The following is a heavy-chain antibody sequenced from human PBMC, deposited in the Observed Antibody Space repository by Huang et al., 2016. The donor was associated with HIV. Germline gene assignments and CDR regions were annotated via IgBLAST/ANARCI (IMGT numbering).Heavy chain of an antibody. D-gene: IGHD2-15*01. CDR1: GYTFSSYD. CDR2: MNHKSGNT. V-gene: IGHV1-8*01. Sequence: QVQLVQSGAEVKNPGASVRVSGKASGYTFSSYDINWVRQATGQGLEWMGGMNHKSGNTGYAQKFQGRVTMPRNTSTSTADMELSSLRSDDTAVYYCARARICSGGSCYWFDPWGQGTLVTVSS. J-gene: IGHJ5*02. CDR3: ARARICSGGSCYWFDP.